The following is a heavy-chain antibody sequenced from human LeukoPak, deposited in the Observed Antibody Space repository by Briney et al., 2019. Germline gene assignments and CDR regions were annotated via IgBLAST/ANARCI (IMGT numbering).Heavy chain of an antibody. J-gene: IGHJ3*02. Sequence: PGGSLRLSCAASGFTFSAFGMNWVRQAPGKGLEWVSTTKSGDITYYVDSVKGRFIISRDNSKNTLYLQMNSLRAEDTAVYYCAKDRGTYCGGDCYSDIWGQGTKVTVSS. CDR3: AKDRGTYCGGDCYSDI. V-gene: IGHV3-23*01. CDR1: GFTFSAFG. CDR2: TKSGDIT. D-gene: IGHD2-21*02.